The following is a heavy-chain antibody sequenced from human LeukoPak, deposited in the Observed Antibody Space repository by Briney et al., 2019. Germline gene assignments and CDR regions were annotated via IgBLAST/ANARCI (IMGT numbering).Heavy chain of an antibody. V-gene: IGHV3-23*01. J-gene: IGHJ4*02. Sequence: GGSLRLSCAASGFTFSSYAMSWVRQAPGKGLEWVSTISGSGSSAYYADSVKGRFTISRDNSKNTLYLQMNSPRADDTAVYYCAPTYCGGDCYYGYWGQGTLVTVSS. CDR1: GFTFSSYA. CDR3: APTYCGGDCYYGY. CDR2: ISGSGSSA. D-gene: IGHD2-21*01.